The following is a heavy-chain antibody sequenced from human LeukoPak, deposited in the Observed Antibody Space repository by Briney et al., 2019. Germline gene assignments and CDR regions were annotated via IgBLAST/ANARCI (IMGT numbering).Heavy chain of an antibody. J-gene: IGHJ6*03. Sequence: ASVKVSCKASGYTFTGYYMHWVRQAPGQGLEWMGWINPSSGGTNYAQKFQGRVTMTRDTSISTAYMELSRLRSDDTAVYYCARAGAATIIDYYYYMDVWGKGTTVTISS. CDR3: ARAGAATIIDYYYYMDV. CDR1: GYTFTGYY. D-gene: IGHD5-12*01. CDR2: INPSSGGT. V-gene: IGHV1-2*02.